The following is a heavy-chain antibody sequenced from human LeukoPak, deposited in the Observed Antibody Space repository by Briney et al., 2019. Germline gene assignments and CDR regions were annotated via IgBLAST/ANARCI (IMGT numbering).Heavy chain of an antibody. D-gene: IGHD3-10*01. Sequence: GGSLRLSCAASGFTFSSYAMSWVRQAPGKGLEWVSAISGSGGSTYYADSVKGRFTISRDNSRNTLYLQMNSLRAEDTAVYYCAKDHSYYYGSGSYWDYYYYYMDVWGKGTTVTVSS. V-gene: IGHV3-23*01. CDR1: GFTFSSYA. J-gene: IGHJ6*03. CDR3: AKDHSYYYGSGSYWDYYYYYMDV. CDR2: ISGSGGST.